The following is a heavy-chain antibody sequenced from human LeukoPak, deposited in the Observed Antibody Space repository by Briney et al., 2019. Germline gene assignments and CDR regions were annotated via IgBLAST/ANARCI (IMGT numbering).Heavy chain of an antibody. CDR1: GGTFSSYA. D-gene: IGHD3-3*01. CDR2: IIPIFGTA. J-gene: IGHJ4*02. CDR3: ARDLPRFLEWLPSPLDY. V-gene: IGHV1-69*01. Sequence: GASVKVSCKASGGTFSSYAISWVRQAPGQGLEWMGGIIPIFGTANYAQKFQGRVTITADESTSTACMELSGLRSEDTAVYYCARDLPRFLEWLPSPLDYWGQGTLVTVSS.